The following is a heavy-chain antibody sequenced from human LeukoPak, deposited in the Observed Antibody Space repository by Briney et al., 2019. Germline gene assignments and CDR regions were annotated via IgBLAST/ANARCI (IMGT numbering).Heavy chain of an antibody. CDR3: ARDWSGGAHFDY. Sequence: GGSLRLSCAASGFTFSSYSMNWVRQAPGKGLEWVSSISSSSSYIYYADSVKGRFTIYRDNTKNSLYQQMNSLRAEDTAVYYCARDWSGGAHFDYWGQGTLVTVSS. CDR1: GFTFSSYS. CDR2: ISSSSSYI. D-gene: IGHD3-10*01. J-gene: IGHJ4*02. V-gene: IGHV3-21*01.